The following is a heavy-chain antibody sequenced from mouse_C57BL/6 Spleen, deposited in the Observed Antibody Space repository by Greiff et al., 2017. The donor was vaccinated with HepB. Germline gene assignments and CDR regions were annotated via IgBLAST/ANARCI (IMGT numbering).Heavy chain of an antibody. D-gene: IGHD2-3*01. CDR3: ARREDDGYPYYFDY. CDR2: IDPSDSYP. J-gene: IGHJ2*01. V-gene: IGHV1-50*01. Sequence: QVQLQQPGAELVKPGASVKLSCKASGYTFTSYWMQWVKQRPGQGLEWIGEIDPSDSYPNYNQKFKGKATLTVDTSSSTAYMQLSSLTSEDSAVHYCARREDDGYPYYFDYWGQGTTLTVSS. CDR1: GYTFTSYW.